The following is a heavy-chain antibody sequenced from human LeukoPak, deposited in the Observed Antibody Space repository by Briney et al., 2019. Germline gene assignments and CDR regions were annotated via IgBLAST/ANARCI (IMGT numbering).Heavy chain of an antibody. Sequence: GGSLRLSCAASGFTFSSYAMSWVRQAPGKGLEWVSAISGSGGSTYYADSVKGRFTISSDNSKNTLYLQMNGLRAEDTAVYYCATPPGGIAANWGQGTLVTVSS. CDR2: ISGSGGST. V-gene: IGHV3-23*01. CDR3: ATPPGGIAAN. CDR1: GFTFSSYA. J-gene: IGHJ4*02. D-gene: IGHD6-13*01.